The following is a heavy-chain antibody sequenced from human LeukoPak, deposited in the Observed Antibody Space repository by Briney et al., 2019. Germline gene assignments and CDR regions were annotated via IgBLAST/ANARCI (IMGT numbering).Heavy chain of an antibody. CDR1: GFTVSSNT. J-gene: IGHJ3*02. D-gene: IGHD1-26*01. CDR2: ISYDGSNK. CDR3: AKDLRMAEEWELNDAFDI. V-gene: IGHV3-30*18. Sequence: GGSLRLSCAASGFTVSSNTVIWVRQAPGKGLEWVAVISYDGSNKYYADSVKGRFTISRDNSKNTLYLQMNSLRAEDTAVYYCAKDLRMAEEWELNDAFDIWGQGTMVTVSS.